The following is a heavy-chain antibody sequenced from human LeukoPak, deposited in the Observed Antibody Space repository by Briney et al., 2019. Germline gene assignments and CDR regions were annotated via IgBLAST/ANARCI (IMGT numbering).Heavy chain of an antibody. CDR2: IYSGGTT. V-gene: IGHV3-53*01. J-gene: IGHJ4*02. CDR3: ARDRTSGSYLFDY. Sequence: GGSLRLSCATSGFTVSSDYMSWVRQAPGKGLEWVSVIYSGGTTHLADSVRGRFSISRDTSENTMYLQMNSLRAEDTAVYYCARDRTSGSYLFDYWGQGTLVTVSS. D-gene: IGHD1-26*01. CDR1: GFTVSSDY.